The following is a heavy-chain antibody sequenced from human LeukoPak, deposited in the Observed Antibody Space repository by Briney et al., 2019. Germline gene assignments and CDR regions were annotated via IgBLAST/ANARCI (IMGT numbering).Heavy chain of an antibody. CDR1: GGSISSGGY. V-gene: IGHV4-4*02. CDR2: IYISGST. J-gene: IGHJ4*02. D-gene: IGHD3-10*01. CDR3: TRHGSYSHGF. Sequence: SETLSLTCAVSGGSISSGGYWSWVRQPPGKGLEWIGQIYISGSTNYNPSLASRVTMSLDKSRNQLSLRLKSMTAADTAVYYCTRHGSYSHGFWGQGALVTVAS.